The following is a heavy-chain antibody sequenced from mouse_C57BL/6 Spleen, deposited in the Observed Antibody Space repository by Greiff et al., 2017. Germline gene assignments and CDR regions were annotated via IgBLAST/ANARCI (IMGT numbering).Heavy chain of an antibody. CDR2: IYPGDGDT. CDR1: GYAFSSSW. J-gene: IGHJ2*01. V-gene: IGHV1-82*01. Sequence: VQLKESGPELVKPGASVKISCKASGYAFSSSWMNWVKQRPGKGLEWIGRIYPGDGDTNYNGKFKGKATLTADKSSSTAYMQLSSLTSEDSAVYFCATYDYDDYFDYWGQGTTLTVSS. D-gene: IGHD2-4*01. CDR3: ATYDYDDYFDY.